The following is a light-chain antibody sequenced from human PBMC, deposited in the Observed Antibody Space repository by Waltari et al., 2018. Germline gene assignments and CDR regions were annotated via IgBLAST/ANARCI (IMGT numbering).Light chain of an antibody. J-gene: IGKJ2*01. Sequence: DIQLTQSPSTLSASVGDRVTITCRASQSISSWLAWYQQLPGKPPKLLIHKASNLHSGVPSRFSGSGSGTEFTLTISRLQPDDFATYYCQQYNSYSAFGQGTKLEIK. CDR3: QQYNSYSA. V-gene: IGKV1-5*03. CDR2: KAS. CDR1: QSISSW.